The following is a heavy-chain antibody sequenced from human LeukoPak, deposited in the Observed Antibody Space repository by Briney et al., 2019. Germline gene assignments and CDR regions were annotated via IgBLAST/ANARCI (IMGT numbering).Heavy chain of an antibody. CDR2: IKQDGSEK. V-gene: IGHV3-7*01. Sequence: PGGSLRLSCAASGFTFSSYWMSWVRQAPGKGLEWVANIKQDGSEKYYVDSVKGRFTISRENARNSLFLQMNSLRAEDTAVYYCARDGGYRGYDADCWGQGTLVTVSS. CDR1: GFTFSSYW. J-gene: IGHJ4*02. D-gene: IGHD5-12*01. CDR3: ARDGGYRGYDADC.